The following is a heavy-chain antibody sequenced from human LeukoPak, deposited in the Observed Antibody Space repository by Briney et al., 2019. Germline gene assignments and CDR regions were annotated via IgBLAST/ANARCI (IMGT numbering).Heavy chain of an antibody. CDR3: ARSESGSYAFEI. J-gene: IGHJ3*02. Sequence: SETLSLTCAVSGGSISSPNWWSWVRQPPGKGLEWIGEIYHSGSTNYNLSLKSRVTISVDKAKNQFSLKLNSVTAADTAVYYCARSESGSYAFEIWGQGTMVTVSS. CDR1: GGSISSPNW. D-gene: IGHD1-26*01. V-gene: IGHV4-4*02. CDR2: IYHSGST.